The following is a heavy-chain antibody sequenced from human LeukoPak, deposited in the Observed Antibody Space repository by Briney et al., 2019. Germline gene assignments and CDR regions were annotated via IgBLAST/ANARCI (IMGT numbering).Heavy chain of an antibody. J-gene: IGHJ4*02. CDR3: ARVRGWEEFDY. Sequence: SETLSLTCAVSGYSISSGYYWGWIRQPPGKGLEWIGSIYHSGSTYYNPSLKSRVTISVDTSKNQFSLKLSSVTAADTAVHYCARVRGWEEFDYWGQGTLVTVSS. CDR1: GYSISSGYY. D-gene: IGHD6-19*01. CDR2: IYHSGST. V-gene: IGHV4-38-2*01.